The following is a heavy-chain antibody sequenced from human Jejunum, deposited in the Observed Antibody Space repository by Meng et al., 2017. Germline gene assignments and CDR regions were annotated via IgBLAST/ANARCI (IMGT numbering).Heavy chain of an antibody. J-gene: IGHJ4*02. D-gene: IGHD1/OR15-1a*01. CDR2: ISRSGRA. CDR3: ARDPRTNWASRFFDN. V-gene: IGHV4-4*02. CDR1: GGVVSTTDW. Sequence: QVQLQQSGPGLVGPAGTLSLPCAGFGGVVSTTDWWSWVRQPPGKGLEWIGEISRSGRANYNPSLKGRVTISLDRSMNLFSLKLDSVTAADAAVYYCARDPRTNWASRFFDNWGQGTLVTVSS.